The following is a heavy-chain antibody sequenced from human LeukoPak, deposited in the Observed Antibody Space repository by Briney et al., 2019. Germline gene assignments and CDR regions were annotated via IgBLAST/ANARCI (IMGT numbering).Heavy chain of an antibody. V-gene: IGHV4-61*02. CDR3: ARDDYGDYVGTLDY. CDR1: GGSISSGSYY. D-gene: IGHD4-17*01. Sequence: SQTLSLTCTVSGGSISSGSYYWSWIRQPAGKGLEWIGRIYTSGSTNYNPSLKSRVTISVDTSKNQFSLKLSSVTAADTAVYYCARDDYGDYVGTLDYWGQGTLVTVSS. J-gene: IGHJ4*02. CDR2: IYTSGST.